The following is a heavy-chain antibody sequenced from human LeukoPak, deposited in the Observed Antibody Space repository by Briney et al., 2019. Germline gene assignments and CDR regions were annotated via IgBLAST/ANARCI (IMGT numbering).Heavy chain of an antibody. J-gene: IGHJ4*02. CDR3: AKCRGSNSNYFVY. CDR2: ISGSGGST. CDR1: GFTFSIYA. Sequence: GGSLRLSCAASGFTFSIYAMTWGREAPGKGLEWVSAISGSGGSTYYADSVKGRFTISRDNSKNTLYLQMNSLRAEDTAVYYCAKCRGSNSNYFVYWGQGTLVTVSS. D-gene: IGHD1-20*01. V-gene: IGHV3-23*01.